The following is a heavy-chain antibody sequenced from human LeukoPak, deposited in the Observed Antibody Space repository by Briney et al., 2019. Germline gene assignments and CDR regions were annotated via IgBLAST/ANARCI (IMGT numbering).Heavy chain of an antibody. V-gene: IGHV1-69*01. CDR2: IIPIFGTA. D-gene: IGHD3-9*01. J-gene: IGHJ5*02. Sequence: ASVKVSCKASGGTFSSYAISWVRQAPGQGLEWMGGIIPIFGTANYAQKFQGRVTITADESTSTAYMELSSLRSEDTAVYYCARAGPRRLRYFDWLPRYNWFDPWGQGTLVTVSS. CDR3: ARAGPRRLRYFDWLPRYNWFDP. CDR1: GGTFSSYA.